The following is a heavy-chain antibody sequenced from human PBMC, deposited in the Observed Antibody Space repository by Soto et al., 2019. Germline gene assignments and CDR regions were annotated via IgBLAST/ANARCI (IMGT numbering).Heavy chain of an antibody. CDR3: AKVHCSSTSCYPTYYYYYGMDV. D-gene: IGHD2-2*01. CDR1: GFTFSSYG. CDR2: ISYGGSNK. Sequence: QVQLVESGGGVVQPGRSLRLSCAASGFTFSSYGMHWVRQAPGKGLEWVAVISYGGSNKYYADPVEGRFTISRDNSKNTLYLQMSSLRAEDTAVYYCAKVHCSSTSCYPTYYYYYGMDVWGQGTTVTVSS. J-gene: IGHJ6*02. V-gene: IGHV3-30*18.